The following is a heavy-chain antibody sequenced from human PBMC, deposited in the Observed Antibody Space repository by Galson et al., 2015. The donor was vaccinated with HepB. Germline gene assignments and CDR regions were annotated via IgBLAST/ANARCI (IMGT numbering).Heavy chain of an antibody. V-gene: IGHV3-23*01. D-gene: IGHD4-11*01. CDR3: TKDPYSNYFNWFDP. J-gene: IGHJ5*02. CDR2: TSGNGDAT. CDR1: GFTFNNHA. Sequence: SLRLSCAASGFTFNNHAMSWVRQAPGKGLERVSGTSGNGDATYYADSVKGRFTISRDNSKNTLYLQMNSLRADDTAVYYCTKDPYSNYFNWFDPWGQGTLVTVSS.